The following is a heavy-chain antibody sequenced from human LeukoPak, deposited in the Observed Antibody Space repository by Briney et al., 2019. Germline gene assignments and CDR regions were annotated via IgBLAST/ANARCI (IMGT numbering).Heavy chain of an antibody. CDR2: INPNSGGT. CDR3: ARDPYSGSYYSWFDP. V-gene: IGHV1-2*02. CDR1: GYTFTTNG. D-gene: IGHD1-26*01. Sequence: ASVKVSCKASGYTFTTNGISWVRQAPGQGLEWMGWINPNSGGTNYAQKFQGRVTMTRDTSISTAYMELSRLRSDDTAVYYCARDPYSGSYYSWFDPWGQGTLVTVSS. J-gene: IGHJ5*02.